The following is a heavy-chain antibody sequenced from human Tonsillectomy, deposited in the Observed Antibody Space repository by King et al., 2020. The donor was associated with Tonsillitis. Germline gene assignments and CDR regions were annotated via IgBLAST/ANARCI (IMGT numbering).Heavy chain of an antibody. CDR1: VGSFSDYY. CDR2: INHSGST. D-gene: IGHD3-3*01. CDR3: ARNGEWYGFDI. J-gene: IGHJ3*02. Sequence: VQLQQWGAGLLKPSETLSLTCAVYVGSFSDYYWSWIRQPPGKGLEWIGEINHSGSTNYNPSLKSRVTISIDTSKNQFSLKLSSVTAADTAVYYCARNGEWYGFDIWDQGTMVTVSS. V-gene: IGHV4-34*01.